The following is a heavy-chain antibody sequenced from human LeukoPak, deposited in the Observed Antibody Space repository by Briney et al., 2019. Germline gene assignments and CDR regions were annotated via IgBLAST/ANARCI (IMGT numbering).Heavy chain of an antibody. CDR3: AKSLSSGSYSSDFDY. CDR1: GFTFSSYA. J-gene: IGHJ4*02. Sequence: PGGSLRLSCAASGFTFSSYAMHWVRQAPGKGLEWVSGISWNSGSIGYADSVKGRFTISRDNAKNSLYLQMNSLRAEDTALYYCAKSLSSGSYSSDFDYWGQGTLVTVSS. CDR2: ISWNSGSI. D-gene: IGHD3-10*01. V-gene: IGHV3-9*01.